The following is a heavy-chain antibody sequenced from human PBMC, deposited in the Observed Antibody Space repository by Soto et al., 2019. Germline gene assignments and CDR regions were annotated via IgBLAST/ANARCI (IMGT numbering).Heavy chain of an antibody. V-gene: IGHV4-34*01. Sequence: WETLSLTCAVYGGSFSGYYWSWIRQPPGKGLEWIGEINHSGSTNYNPSLKSRVTISVDTSKNQFSLKLSSVTAADTAVYYCARELGMATIGYFDYWGQGTLVTVSS. J-gene: IGHJ4*02. CDR1: GGSFSGYY. D-gene: IGHD7-27*01. CDR3: ARELGMATIGYFDY. CDR2: INHSGST.